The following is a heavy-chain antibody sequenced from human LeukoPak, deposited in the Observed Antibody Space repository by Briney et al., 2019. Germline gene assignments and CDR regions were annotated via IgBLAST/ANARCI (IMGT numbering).Heavy chain of an antibody. CDR3: ARDLSGSYLFDY. Sequence: PGGSLRLSCAASGFTFSSYGMHWVRQAPGKGLEWVAVIWYDGSNKYYADSVKGRFTISRDNSKNTLYLQMNSLRAEDTAVYYCARDLSGSYLFDYWGQGTLVTVSS. D-gene: IGHD1-26*01. J-gene: IGHJ4*02. V-gene: IGHV3-33*01. CDR2: IWYDGSNK. CDR1: GFTFSSYG.